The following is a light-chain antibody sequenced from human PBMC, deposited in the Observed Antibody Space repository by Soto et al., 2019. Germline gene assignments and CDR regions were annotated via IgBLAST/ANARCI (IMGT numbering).Light chain of an antibody. CDR1: QGISHY. J-gene: IGKJ1*01. V-gene: IGKV1-27*01. CDR3: QKYNNAPRT. Sequence: DIQMTQSPSSLSASVGDTVTITCRASQGISHYLAWYQQKPGQVPNLLIYAASTLQSGVPSRFSGSGSGTDFTLTSSSLRPEDVAIYYCQKYNNAPRTFGQGTKVEI. CDR2: AAS.